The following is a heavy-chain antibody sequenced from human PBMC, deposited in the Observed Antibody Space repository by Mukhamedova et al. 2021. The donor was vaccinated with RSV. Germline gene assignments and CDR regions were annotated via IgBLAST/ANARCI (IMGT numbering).Heavy chain of an antibody. CDR1: GFTFSSYA. CDR3: ARGPAAIVYFDY. J-gene: IGHJ4*01. CDR2: ISYDGSNK. D-gene: IGHD2-2*02. V-gene: IGHV3-30-3*01. Sequence: GFTFSSYAMHWVRQAPGKGLEWVAVISYDGSNKYYADSVKGRFTISRDNSKNTLYLQMNSLRAEDTALYYCARGPAAIVYFDYW.